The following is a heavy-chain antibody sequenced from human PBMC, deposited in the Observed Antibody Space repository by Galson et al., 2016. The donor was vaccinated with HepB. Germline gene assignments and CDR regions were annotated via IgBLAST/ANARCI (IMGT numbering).Heavy chain of an antibody. V-gene: IGHV3-74*03. J-gene: IGHJ4*02. CDR1: GFTFATNW. D-gene: IGHD1-14*01. CDR3: ATNRQGFGATDY. CDR2: INGDGTRM. Sequence: SLRLSCAASGFTFATNWMHWVRQGPGKGLVWVARINGDGTRMSYADSVRGRFTISRDNAKDTLYLQMTSLTVDDAAVYYCATNRQGFGATDYWGQGTLVTVSS.